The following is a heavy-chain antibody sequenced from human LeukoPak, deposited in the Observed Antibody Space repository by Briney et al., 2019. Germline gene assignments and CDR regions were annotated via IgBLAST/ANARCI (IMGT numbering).Heavy chain of an antibody. Sequence: GGSLRLSCAASGFTFSSYSMNWVRQAPGKGLEWVSYVSSGSNTIYYAESVKGRFTISRDNAKNSLYLQMNSLRVEDTAVYYCAREHSSSGWGYFDYWGQGALVTVSS. D-gene: IGHD6-25*01. CDR1: GFTFSSYS. V-gene: IGHV3-48*01. CDR3: AREHSSSGWGYFDY. CDR2: VSSGSNTI. J-gene: IGHJ4*02.